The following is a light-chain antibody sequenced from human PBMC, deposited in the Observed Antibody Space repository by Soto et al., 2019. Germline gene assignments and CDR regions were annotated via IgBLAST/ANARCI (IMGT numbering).Light chain of an antibody. J-gene: IGKJ5*01. CDR1: QSFSSSY. CDR2: GAS. Sequence: STGALSSXPGEXVTRXXXXSQSFSSSYLAWYQQKPGQAPRLLIYGASIRATGIPDRFSGSGSGTDFTLTISRLEPEDFAVYYCQQYVSRSITFGQGTRMEIK. V-gene: IGKV3-20*01. CDR3: QQYVSRSIT.